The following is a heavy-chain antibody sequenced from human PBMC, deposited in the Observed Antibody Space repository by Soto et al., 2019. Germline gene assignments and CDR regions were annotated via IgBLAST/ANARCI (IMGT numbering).Heavy chain of an antibody. J-gene: IGHJ4*02. V-gene: IGHV1-18*01. Sequence: QVQLVQSGAEVKKPGASVKVSCKASGYTFTNFGITWVRQAPGQGLEWRGWISAYNGNTNYAQNLQGRVTMTTDTSTNTAYMELRSLRTDDTAVYYCARAYYYDSSGYYPVDNWGQGTLVTVSS. CDR1: GYTFTNFG. CDR3: ARAYYYDSSGYYPVDN. D-gene: IGHD3-22*01. CDR2: ISAYNGNT.